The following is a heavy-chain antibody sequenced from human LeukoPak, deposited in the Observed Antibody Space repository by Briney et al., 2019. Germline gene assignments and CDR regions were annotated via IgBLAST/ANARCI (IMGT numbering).Heavy chain of an antibody. V-gene: IGHV1-2*02. CDR2: IIPNSGAT. CDR1: GYTFSGCY. Sequence: ASVKVSCKASGYTFSGCYMHWLRQVPGQGLEWLGWIIPNSGATTYAQKFQGRVTMTRDTSISTAYMELSRLRSDDTAVYYCARAGRPGIAAAGGDYWGQGTLVTVSS. J-gene: IGHJ4*02. CDR3: ARAGRPGIAAAGGDY. D-gene: IGHD6-13*01.